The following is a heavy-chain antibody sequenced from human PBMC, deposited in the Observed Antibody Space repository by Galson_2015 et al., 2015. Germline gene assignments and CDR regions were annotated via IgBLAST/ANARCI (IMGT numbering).Heavy chain of an antibody. V-gene: IGHV3-15*01. CDR2: IKSKTDGGTT. J-gene: IGHJ6*03. CDR3: TTVLLWFGELSYMDV. CDR1: GFTFSNAW. Sequence: SLRLSCAASGFTFSNAWMSWVRQAPGKGLEWVGRIKSKTDGGTTDYAAPVKGRFTISRDDSKNTLYLQMNSLKTEDTAVYYCTTVLLWFGELSYMDVWGKGTTVTVSS. D-gene: IGHD3-10*01.